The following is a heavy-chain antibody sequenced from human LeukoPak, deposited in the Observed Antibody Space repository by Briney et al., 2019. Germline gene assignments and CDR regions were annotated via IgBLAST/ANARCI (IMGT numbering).Heavy chain of an antibody. V-gene: IGHV4-4*07. CDR2: IYTSGST. J-gene: IGHJ4*02. CDR1: GGSISSYY. D-gene: IGHD6-19*01. Sequence: NPSETLSLTCTVSGGSISSYYWSWLRQPAGKGLEWIGCIYTSGSTNYNPSLKSRVTMSVDTSKNQFSLKLSSVTAADTAVYYCARGTAVAVAGVFDYWGQGTLVTVSS. CDR3: ARGTAVAVAGVFDY.